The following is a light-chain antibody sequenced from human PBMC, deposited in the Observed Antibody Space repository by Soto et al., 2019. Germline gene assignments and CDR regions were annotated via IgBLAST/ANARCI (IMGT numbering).Light chain of an antibody. CDR2: AVS. CDR3: ISYTDRQSYL. CDR1: SSDVGNYNY. J-gene: IGLJ1*01. V-gene: IGLV2-14*01. Sequence: QSVLTQPASVSGSPGQSITISCTGTSSDVGNYNYVSWYQQYPGRVPKLIIYAVSDRPSGVSDRFSGSKSGISASLTISGLQTEDEADYYCISYTDRQSYLFGTGTKVTVL.